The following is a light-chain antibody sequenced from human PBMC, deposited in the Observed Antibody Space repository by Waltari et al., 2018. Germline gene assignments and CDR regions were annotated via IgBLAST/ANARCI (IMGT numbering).Light chain of an antibody. Sequence: QSVLTQPPSVSGAPGQRVTISCTGSSSNIGAGSDIHRYQQLPGTAPELLISGPTHPPSGVPDRFSGSQSGTSASLAITGLQAEDEAIYYCQSYDSSLSDSVVFAGGTKLTVL. J-gene: IGLJ2*01. V-gene: IGLV1-40*01. CDR3: QSYDSSLSDSVV. CDR1: SSNIGAGSD. CDR2: GPT.